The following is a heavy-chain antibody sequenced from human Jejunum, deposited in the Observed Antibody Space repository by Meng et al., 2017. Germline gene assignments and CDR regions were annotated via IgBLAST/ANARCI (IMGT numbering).Heavy chain of an antibody. CDR2: IKSDGSEQ. CDR1: GFSFSSLW. CDR3: VKLVRLPDV. Sequence: GESLKISCAASGFSFSSLWMMWVRQAPAKGLECVATIKSDGSEQWYVDSVKGRFTVSRDNGKNSWYLQMNSLRAEDTAVYFCVKLVRLPDVWGQGTTVTVSS. V-gene: IGHV3-7*01. J-gene: IGHJ6*02. D-gene: IGHD2-21*02.